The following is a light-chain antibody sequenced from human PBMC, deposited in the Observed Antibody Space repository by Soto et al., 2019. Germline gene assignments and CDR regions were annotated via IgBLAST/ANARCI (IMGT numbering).Light chain of an antibody. J-gene: IGKJ2*01. CDR2: GAS. V-gene: IGKV3-15*01. CDR1: QSISNS. CDR3: QQYNNWPPRT. Sequence: EIVMTQSPASLSVSPGKTATLSCRASQSISNSLAWYQQKPGQAPSLLIYGASTRSTGIPARFSGSGSGTEFTLTISSRQSEDSALYYCQQYNNWPPRTFGQGTKLEIK.